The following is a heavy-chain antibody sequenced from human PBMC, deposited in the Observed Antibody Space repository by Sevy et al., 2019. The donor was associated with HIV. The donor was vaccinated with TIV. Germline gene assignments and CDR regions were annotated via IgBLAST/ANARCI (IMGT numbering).Heavy chain of an antibody. CDR3: ARAPPVVVVPGAPSWFDP. Sequence: SQTLSLTCAVYGGSFSGYYWNWIRQTPGKGLEWIGEINHSGSTNYNPSLKGRVTISVDTSKNQFSLRLNSVTAADTAVYYCARAPPVVVVPGAPSWFDPWGQGTLVTVSS. D-gene: IGHD2-2*01. CDR1: GGSFSGYY. CDR2: INHSGST. J-gene: IGHJ5*02. V-gene: IGHV4-34*01.